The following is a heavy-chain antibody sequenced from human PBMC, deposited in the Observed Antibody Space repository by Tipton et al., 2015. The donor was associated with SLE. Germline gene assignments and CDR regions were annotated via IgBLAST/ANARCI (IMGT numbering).Heavy chain of an antibody. CDR1: GGPIDNFY. J-gene: IGHJ4*02. CDR2: VYYGGNT. D-gene: IGHD1-14*01. CDR3: ASHAPSDNHIDS. V-gene: IGHV4-59*08. Sequence: TLSLTCTVSGGPIDNFYCGWIRQSPEKGLQWIGYVYYGGNTNYNPSLESRVSISVDTSKNQFSLKLNSVTAADTAVYYCASHAPSDNHIDSWGQGTLVTVSS.